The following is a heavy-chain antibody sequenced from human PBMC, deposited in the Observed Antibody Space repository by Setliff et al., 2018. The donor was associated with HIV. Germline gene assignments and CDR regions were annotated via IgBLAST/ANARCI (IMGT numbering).Heavy chain of an antibody. CDR2: IYYSGST. CDR3: ARAPTHYFGNNKSSRPDAFDI. J-gene: IGHJ3*02. CDR1: GGSVGSGSYY. D-gene: IGHD3-10*01. Sequence: PSETLSLTCSVSGGSVGSGSYYRSWIRQSPGKGLEWLGYIYYSGSTTYNPSLRSRVTISIDMSKSQFSLKLNSVTAADTAVYYCARAPTHYFGNNKSSRPDAFDIWGLGTMVTVSS. V-gene: IGHV4-61*01.